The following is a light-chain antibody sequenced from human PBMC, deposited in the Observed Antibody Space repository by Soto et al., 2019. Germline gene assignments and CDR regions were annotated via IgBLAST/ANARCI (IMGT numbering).Light chain of an antibody. J-gene: IGLJ1*01. CDR1: SSDVGSYDH. Sequence: QSVLPQPASVSGSPGQSITISCSGTSSDVGSYDHVAWYHQFPGKTPQLMIYEVSNRPSGVSSRFSGSKSGNTASLTISGLQAEDEAEYYCISYTGSSTSDVFGTGTKLTVL. V-gene: IGLV2-14*01. CDR3: ISYTGSSTSDV. CDR2: EVS.